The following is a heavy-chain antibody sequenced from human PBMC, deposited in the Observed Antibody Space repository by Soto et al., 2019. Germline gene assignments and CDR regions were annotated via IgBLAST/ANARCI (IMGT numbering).Heavy chain of an antibody. D-gene: IGHD2-2*01. V-gene: IGHV6-1*01. CDR3: SRARCSSTSCYYYGMDV. CDR2: TYYRSKWYN. Sequence: KQSQTLSLTCAISGDSVSSNSAAWNWIRQSPSRGLEWLGRTYYRSKWYNDYAVSVKSRITINPDTSKNQFSLQLNSGTPEDTAVYYCSRARCSSTSCYYYGMDVWGQGTTVTVSS. J-gene: IGHJ6*02. CDR1: GDSVSSNSAA.